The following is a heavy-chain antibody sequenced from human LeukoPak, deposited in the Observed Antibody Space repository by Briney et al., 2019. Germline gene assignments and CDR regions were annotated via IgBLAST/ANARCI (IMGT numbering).Heavy chain of an antibody. CDR3: ARGGNGAADPYYYGMDV. V-gene: IGHV1-8*01. D-gene: IGHD2-8*01. J-gene: IGHJ6*02. CDR2: MNPNSGNT. Sequence: ASVKVSCKASGYTFTSYDINWVRQATGQGLEWMGWMNPNSGNTGYAQKFQGRVTMTRNTSISTAYMELSSLRSEDTAVYYCARGGNGAADPYYYGMDVWGQGTTVTVSS. CDR1: GYTFTSYD.